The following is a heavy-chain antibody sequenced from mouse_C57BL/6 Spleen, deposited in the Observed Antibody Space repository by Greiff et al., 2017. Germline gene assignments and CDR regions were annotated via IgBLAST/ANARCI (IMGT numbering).Heavy chain of an antibody. D-gene: IGHD2-5*01. V-gene: IGHV2-2*01. Sequence: QVQLQQSGPGLVQPSQSLSITCTVSGFSLTSYGVHWVRQSPGKGLEWLGVIWSGGSTDYTAAFISRLSISKDNSKSQVFFKMNSLQADDTARYYCARTYQSNYVGYFDVWGTGTTVTVSS. CDR1: GFSLTSYG. J-gene: IGHJ1*03. CDR3: ARTYQSNYVGYFDV. CDR2: IWSGGST.